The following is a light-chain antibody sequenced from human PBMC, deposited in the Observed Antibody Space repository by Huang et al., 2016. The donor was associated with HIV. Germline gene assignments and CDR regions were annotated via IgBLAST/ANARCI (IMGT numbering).Light chain of an antibody. J-gene: IGKJ1*01. CDR2: KAA. CDR3: QQYNAYPWT. Sequence: DIQMTQSPSTLSASIGDRVTITCRASQTSTWWSAWYQQKPGKAPKVLIYKAASLESGVPSRFIGSGSGTEVTLTISSLQPDDFATYYCQQYNAYPWTFGQGTKVEI. CDR1: QTSTWW. V-gene: IGKV1-5*03.